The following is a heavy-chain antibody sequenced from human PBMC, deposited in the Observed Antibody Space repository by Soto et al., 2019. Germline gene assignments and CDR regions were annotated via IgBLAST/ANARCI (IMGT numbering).Heavy chain of an antibody. D-gene: IGHD1-26*01. CDR2: IYYMGRT. CDR3: ARDPVGVTHFDY. CDR1: SISTYY. Sequence: ETLSLTCTVGSISTYYWNWIRQPPGKGLEWIGYIYYMGRTNYNPSLKSRVTMSIDTSKNQFSLKLSSVTAADTAVYYCARDPVGVTHFDYWGQGALVTVSS. J-gene: IGHJ4*02. V-gene: IGHV4-59*01.